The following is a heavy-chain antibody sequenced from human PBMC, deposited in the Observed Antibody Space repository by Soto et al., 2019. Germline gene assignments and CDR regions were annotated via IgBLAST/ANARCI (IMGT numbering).Heavy chain of an antibody. CDR3: ARAFRGPGYFDY. CDR1: GCTFSSYA. Sequence: SVKVSCKASGCTFSSYAISWVRQAPGQGLEWMGGIIPIFGAANYAQKFQGRVTITADESTSTAYMELSSLRSEDTAVYYCARAFRGPGYFDYWGQGTLVTVSS. J-gene: IGHJ4*02. V-gene: IGHV1-69*13. CDR2: IIPIFGAA. D-gene: IGHD1-26*01.